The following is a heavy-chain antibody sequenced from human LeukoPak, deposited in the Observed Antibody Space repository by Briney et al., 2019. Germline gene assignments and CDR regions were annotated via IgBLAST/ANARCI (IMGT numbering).Heavy chain of an antibody. CDR2: INPNSGGT. D-gene: IGHD2-2*01. V-gene: IGHV1-2*02. CDR1: GSTFTGYY. Sequence: ASVKVSCKASGSTFTGYYMHWVRQAPGQGLEWMGWINPNSGGTNYAQKFQGRVTMTRDTSISTAYMELSRLRSDDTAVYYCARVIVPAVDWFDPWGQGTLVTVSS. CDR3: ARVIVPAVDWFDP. J-gene: IGHJ5*02.